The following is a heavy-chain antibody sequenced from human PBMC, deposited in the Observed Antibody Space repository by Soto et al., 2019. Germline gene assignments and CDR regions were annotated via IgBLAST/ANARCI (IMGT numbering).Heavy chain of an antibody. D-gene: IGHD3-16*01. J-gene: IGHJ4*02. CDR2: ILPIFGAA. Sequence: QVPLVQSGAEVKKPGSSVKVSCRASGVTFTNYAISWVRQAPGQGLEWVGGILPIFGAASYAQKFQGRVTITADTSTYTAYLERGSLRSEDTAVYYCATEGGGGGTYYFDSWGQGTLVTVSS. CDR1: GVTFTNYA. V-gene: IGHV1-69*06. CDR3: ATEGGGGGTYYFDS.